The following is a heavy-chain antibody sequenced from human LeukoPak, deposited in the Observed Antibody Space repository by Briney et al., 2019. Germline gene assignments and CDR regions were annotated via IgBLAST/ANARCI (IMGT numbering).Heavy chain of an antibody. CDR2: ISGSGGST. J-gene: IGHJ4*02. D-gene: IGHD6-19*01. CDR1: GFTFSSYA. CDR3: AKVPSSSGRGYFDY. V-gene: IGHV3-23*01. Sequence: PGGSLRISCAASGFTFSSYALSWVRQAPGKGLEWVSAISGSGGSTYYADSVKGRFTISRDNSKNTLYLQMNSLGAEDTAVYYCAKVPSSSGRGYFDYWGQGTLVTVSS.